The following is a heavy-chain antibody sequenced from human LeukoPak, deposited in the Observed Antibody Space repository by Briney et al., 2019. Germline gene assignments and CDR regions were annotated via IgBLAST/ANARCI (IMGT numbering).Heavy chain of an antibody. V-gene: IGHV3-48*01. Sequence: GGSLRLSCAASGFTFSSYSMSWVRQAPGKGLEWVSFLSSSSSTMFYADSVKGRFTISRDNSKNTLYLQMNSLRAEDTAVYYCADSNYWYPVDYWGQGTLVTVSS. CDR2: LSSSSSTM. CDR1: GFTFSSYS. J-gene: IGHJ4*02. CDR3: ADSNYWYPVDY. D-gene: IGHD4-11*01.